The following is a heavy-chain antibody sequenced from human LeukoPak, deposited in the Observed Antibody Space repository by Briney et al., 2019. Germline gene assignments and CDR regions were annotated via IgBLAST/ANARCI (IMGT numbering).Heavy chain of an antibody. D-gene: IGHD2-2*01. CDR1: GYSISSGYY. J-gene: IGHJ3*02. CDR2: IYHSGST. Sequence: PSETLSLTCAVSGYSISSGYYWGWIRQPPGKGLEWIGSIYHSGSTYYNPSLKSRVTISVETSKNQFSLKLSPVTAADTAVYYCARDIVVVPAAPEAFDIWGQGTMVTVSS. V-gene: IGHV4-38-2*02. CDR3: ARDIVVVPAAPEAFDI.